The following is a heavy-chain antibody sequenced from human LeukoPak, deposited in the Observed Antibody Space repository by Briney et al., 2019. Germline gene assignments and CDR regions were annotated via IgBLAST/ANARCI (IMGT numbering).Heavy chain of an antibody. J-gene: IGHJ5*02. CDR3: ARDLGSSSSSRTNWFDP. Sequence: ASVKVSCKASGYTFTSYYMHCVRQAPGQGREWMGIINPSGGSTSYAQKFQGRVTMTRDMSTSTVYMELSSLRSEDTAVYYCARDLGSSSSSRTNWFDPWGQGTLVTVSS. CDR1: GYTFTSYY. D-gene: IGHD6-13*01. V-gene: IGHV1-46*01. CDR2: INPSGGST.